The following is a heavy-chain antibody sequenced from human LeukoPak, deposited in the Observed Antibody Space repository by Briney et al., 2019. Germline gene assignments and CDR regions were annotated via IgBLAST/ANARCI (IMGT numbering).Heavy chain of an antibody. V-gene: IGHV4-34*01. CDR3: ARRGIVVVPAAMRAGYYFDY. CDR1: GGSFSGYY. J-gene: IGHJ4*02. CDR2: INHSGST. D-gene: IGHD2-2*01. Sequence: PSETLSLTCAVYGGSFSGYYWSWIRQPPGKGLEWIGEINHSGSTNYNPSLKSRVTISVDTSKNQFSLKLSSVTAADTAVYYCARRGIVVVPAAMRAGYYFDYWGQGTLVTVSS.